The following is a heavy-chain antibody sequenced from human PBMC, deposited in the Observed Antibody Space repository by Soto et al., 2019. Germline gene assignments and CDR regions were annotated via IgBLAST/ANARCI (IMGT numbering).Heavy chain of an antibody. CDR3: ARDLYSSSARYFDY. V-gene: IGHV3-21*01. J-gene: IGHJ4*02. D-gene: IGHD6-6*01. CDR2: ISSSSSYI. Sequence: EVQLVESGGGLVKPGGSLRLSCAASGFTFSSYSMNWVRQAPGKGLEWVSSISSSSSYIYYADSVNGRFTIPRDNAKNSLYVQMNRLRAEDTAVYYCARDLYSSSARYFDYWGQGTLVTVSS. CDR1: GFTFSSYS.